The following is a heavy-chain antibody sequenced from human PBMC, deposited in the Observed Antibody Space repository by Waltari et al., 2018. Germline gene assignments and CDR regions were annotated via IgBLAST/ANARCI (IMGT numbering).Heavy chain of an antibody. D-gene: IGHD1-26*01. CDR1: GYTFTGYY. CDR2: INPNSGGK. V-gene: IGHV1-2*02. Sequence: QVQLVQSGAEVKKPGASVKVSCKASGYTFTGYYMHWVRQAPGQGLEWMGWINPNSGGKNYAQKFQGRVTMTRDTSISTAYMELSRLRSDDTAVYYCAIWIVGATSFDYWGQGTLVTVSS. J-gene: IGHJ4*02. CDR3: AIWIVGATSFDY.